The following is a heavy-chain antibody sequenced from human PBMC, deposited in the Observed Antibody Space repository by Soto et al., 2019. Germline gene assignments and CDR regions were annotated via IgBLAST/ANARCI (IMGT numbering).Heavy chain of an antibody. V-gene: IGHV4-34*01. Sequence: NLSLTCAVYGGSFSGYYWSWIRQPPGKGLGWIGEINHSGSTNYNPSLKSRATISVDTSKNQVSLKLSSVTAADTAVYYCARWGPRITILGVTSGLNYFGMDVWGQGTRVTVSS. CDR1: GGSFSGYY. CDR2: INHSGST. D-gene: IGHD3-3*01. J-gene: IGHJ6*02. CDR3: ARWGPRITILGVTSGLNYFGMDV.